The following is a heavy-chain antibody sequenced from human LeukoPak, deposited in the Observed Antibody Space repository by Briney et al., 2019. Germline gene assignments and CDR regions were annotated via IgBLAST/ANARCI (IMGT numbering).Heavy chain of an antibody. V-gene: IGHV3-49*03. CDR1: GFTFGDYT. D-gene: IGHD1-1*01. Sequence: GRSLRLSCTASGFTFGDYTMSWFRQAPGKGLEWVGFIRSKAYGGITEDAASVKGRFTISRDDSKSIAYLQMNSLKTDDTAVYYCIRGGANSPFDFWGQGTLVTVSS. J-gene: IGHJ4*02. CDR2: IRSKAYGGIT. CDR3: IRGGANSPFDF.